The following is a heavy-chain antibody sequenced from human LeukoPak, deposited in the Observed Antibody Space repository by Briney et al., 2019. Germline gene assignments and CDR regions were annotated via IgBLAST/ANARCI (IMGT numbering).Heavy chain of an antibody. CDR2: ISSSSSYI. V-gene: IGHV3-21*01. CDR1: GFTFSSYG. CDR3: ARDPDVVPAAIALRAIDY. Sequence: GGSLRLSCAASGFTFSSYGMHWFRPAPGKGLEWVSSISSSSSYIYYADSVKGRFTISRDNAKNSLYLQMNSLRAEDTAVYYCARDPDVVPAAIALRAIDYWGQGTLVTVSS. D-gene: IGHD2-2*01. J-gene: IGHJ4*02.